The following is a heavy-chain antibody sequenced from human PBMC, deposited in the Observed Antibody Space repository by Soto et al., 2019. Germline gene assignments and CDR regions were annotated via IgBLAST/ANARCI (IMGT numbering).Heavy chain of an antibody. CDR1: GYTFTGYY. Sequence: ASVKVSCKASGYTFTGYYMHWVRQAPGQGLEWMGWINPNSGGTNYAQKFQGWVTMTRDTSISTAYVELSRLRSDDTAVYYCARTDPYATALDYWGQGTLVTVSS. V-gene: IGHV1-2*04. D-gene: IGHD3-16*01. J-gene: IGHJ4*02. CDR3: ARTDPYATALDY. CDR2: INPNSGGT.